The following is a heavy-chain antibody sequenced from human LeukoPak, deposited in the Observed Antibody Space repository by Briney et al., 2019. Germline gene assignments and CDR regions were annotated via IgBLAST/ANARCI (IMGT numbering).Heavy chain of an antibody. J-gene: IGHJ4*02. CDR2: ISASGSSI. V-gene: IGHV3-48*01. CDR3: VRVKGTYFDF. Sequence: GGSLRLSCAVSGFPSTSYSMNSGRQAPGKGLEWVSYISASGSSIYYLDAVKGRFTVSRDNAMSSLFLQMDRPRAEDTAIYYCVRVKGTYFDFWGQGTLVTVSS. D-gene: IGHD1-1*01. CDR1: GFPSTSYS.